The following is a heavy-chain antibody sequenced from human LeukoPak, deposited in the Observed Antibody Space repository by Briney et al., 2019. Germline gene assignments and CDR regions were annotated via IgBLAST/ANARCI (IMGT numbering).Heavy chain of an antibody. CDR1: GGSISSYY. CDR2: IYTSGST. D-gene: IGHD3-9*01. V-gene: IGHV4-4*07. Sequence: PSETLSLTCTVSGGSISSYYWSWIRQPAGKGLEWIGRIYTSGSTNYNPSLKSRVTMSVDTSKNQFSLKLSSVTAADTAVYYCARAVRYFDRLFGYYYMDVWGKGTTVTISS. CDR3: ARAVRYFDRLFGYYYMDV. J-gene: IGHJ6*03.